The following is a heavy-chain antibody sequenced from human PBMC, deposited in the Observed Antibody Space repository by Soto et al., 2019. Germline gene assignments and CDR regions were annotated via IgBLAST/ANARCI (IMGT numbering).Heavy chain of an antibody. CDR1: GINFNDYW. V-gene: IGHV3-7*01. CDR3: ARDTDYYDSSELDY. D-gene: IGHD3-22*01. Sequence: GGSLRLSCAASGINFNDYWMSWVRQAPGKGLEWVANIKEDGSSKYYVDSVKGRFTISRDNAKNSLYLQMNSLRAEDTAVYYCARDTDYYDSSELDYWGQGTLVTVSS. J-gene: IGHJ4*02. CDR2: IKEDGSSK.